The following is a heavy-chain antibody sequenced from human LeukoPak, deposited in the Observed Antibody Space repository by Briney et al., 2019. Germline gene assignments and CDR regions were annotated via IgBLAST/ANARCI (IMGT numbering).Heavy chain of an antibody. D-gene: IGHD3-22*01. V-gene: IGHV3-23*01. J-gene: IGHJ4*02. CDR3: AKLVIVVVPTGNY. CDR1: GFTFSSYA. Sequence: GGSLRLSCAATGFTFSSYAIGWVRQAPGKGLEWVSPISGSGGSTYYADSVKGRFTIYRDNSKNTVYLQMNSLRAEDTAVYYCAKLVIVVVPTGNYWGQGTLVTVSS. CDR2: ISGSGGST.